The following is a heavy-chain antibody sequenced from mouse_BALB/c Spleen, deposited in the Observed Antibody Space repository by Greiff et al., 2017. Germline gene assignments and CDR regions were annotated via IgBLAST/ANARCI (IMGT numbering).Heavy chain of an antibody. Sequence: DVQLVESGGGLVKPGGSLKLSCAASGFTFSSYAMSWVRQSPEKRLEWVAEISSGGSYTYYPDTVTGRFTISRDNAKNTLYLEMSSLRSEDTAMYYCARAYYGNDWFAYWGQGTLVTVSA. V-gene: IGHV5-9-4*01. J-gene: IGHJ3*01. D-gene: IGHD2-10*01. CDR3: ARAYYGNDWFAY. CDR2: ISSGGSYT. CDR1: GFTFSSYA.